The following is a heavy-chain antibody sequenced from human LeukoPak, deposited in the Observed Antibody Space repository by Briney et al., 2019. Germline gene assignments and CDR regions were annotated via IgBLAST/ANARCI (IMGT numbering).Heavy chain of an antibody. J-gene: IGHJ4*02. CDR2: VYYGGSS. CDR1: GFTFSRYS. D-gene: IGHD1-26*01. CDR3: TRRREGSAYRDY. Sequence: SGGSLRLSCAASGFTFSRYSMNWVRQAPGKGLEWIGNVYYGGSSYYSPSLRSRVTVSVDTSNNHFSLQLSSVTAADTAVYYCTRRREGSAYRDYWGQGTLVTVSS. V-gene: IGHV4-39*02.